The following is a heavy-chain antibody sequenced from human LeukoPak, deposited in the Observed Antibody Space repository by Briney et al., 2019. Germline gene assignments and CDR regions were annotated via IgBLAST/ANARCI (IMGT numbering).Heavy chain of an antibody. CDR2: MNPTSGNT. Sequence: ASVKVSCKASGYTFTSYDINWLRQATGQGLEWMGWMNPTSGNTGYAQKFQGRVTMTRNTSISTAYMELSSLRSEDTAVYYCARGPTTYDFWSGYYLDYWGQGTLVTVSS. J-gene: IGHJ4*02. CDR3: ARGPTTYDFWSGYYLDY. D-gene: IGHD3-3*01. CDR1: GYTFTSYD. V-gene: IGHV1-8*01.